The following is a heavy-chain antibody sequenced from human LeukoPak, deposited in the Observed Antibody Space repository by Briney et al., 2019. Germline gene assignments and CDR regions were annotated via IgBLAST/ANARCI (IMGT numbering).Heavy chain of an antibody. CDR2: IYYSGST. CDR3: ARTYYYGSGIDY. CDR1: GGSISSSSYY. Sequence: SETLSLTCTVSGGSISSSSYYWGWIRQPPGKGLEWIGSIYYSGSTYYNPSLKSRVTISVDTSKNQFSLKLSSVTAADTAVYYCARTYYYGSGIDYWGRGTLITVSS. V-gene: IGHV4-39*01. J-gene: IGHJ4*02. D-gene: IGHD3-10*01.